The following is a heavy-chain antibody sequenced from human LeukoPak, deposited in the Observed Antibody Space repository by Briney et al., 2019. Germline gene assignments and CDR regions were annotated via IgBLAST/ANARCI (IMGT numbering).Heavy chain of an antibody. V-gene: IGHV4-59*08. Sequence: PSETLSLTCTVSGGSISSYCWSWIRQPPGKGLEWIGYIYYSGSTNYNPSLKSRVTISVDTSKNQLSLKLSSVTAADTAVYYCARHVGYYGSGSYSHWGQGTLVTVSS. CDR3: ARHVGYYGSGSYSH. D-gene: IGHD3-10*01. CDR1: GGSISSYC. CDR2: IYYSGST. J-gene: IGHJ4*02.